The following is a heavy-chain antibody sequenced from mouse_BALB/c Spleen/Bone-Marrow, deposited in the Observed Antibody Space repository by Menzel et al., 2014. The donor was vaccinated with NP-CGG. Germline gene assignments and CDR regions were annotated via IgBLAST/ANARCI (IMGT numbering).Heavy chain of an antibody. V-gene: IGHV5-17*02. D-gene: IGHD4-1*01. CDR1: GFTFSSFG. CDR2: ISSGSTVI. J-gene: IGHJ1*01. CDR3: TKGGNWDDFDV. Sequence: VQLKQSGGGLVQPGGSRKLSCAASGFTFSSFGMHWVRQAPEKGLEWVAYISSGSTVIFYADTVKGRFTISRDNPKNTLFQQMTSLRSEDTAMYYCTKGGNWDDFDVWGAGTTVTVSS.